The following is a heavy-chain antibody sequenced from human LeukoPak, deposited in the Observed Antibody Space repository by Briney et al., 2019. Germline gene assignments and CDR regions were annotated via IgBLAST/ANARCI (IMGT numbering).Heavy chain of an antibody. V-gene: IGHV4-61*02. CDR2: IYTSGST. Sequence: SQTLSLTCTVSGGSISSGSYYWSWIRQPAGKGLEWIGRIYTSGSTNYNPSLKSRVTISVDTSKNQFSLKLSSVTAADTAVYYCAFSGSYYGVDYYYYMDVWGKGTTVTVSS. D-gene: IGHD1-26*01. CDR3: AFSGSYYGVDYYYYMDV. J-gene: IGHJ6*03. CDR1: GGSISSGSYY.